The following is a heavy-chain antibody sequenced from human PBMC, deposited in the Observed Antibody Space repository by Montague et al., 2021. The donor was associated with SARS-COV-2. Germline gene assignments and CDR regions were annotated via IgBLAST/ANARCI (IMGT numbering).Heavy chain of an antibody. CDR1: GFSVDNSD. CDR3: AKDLNSAVAGPTMGH. D-gene: IGHD6-19*01. V-gene: IGHV3-9*01. CDR2: FSWKGHSI. J-gene: IGHJ4*02. Sequence: LRLSCAASGFSVDNSDMHWVRQAPGKGLEWVSGFSWKGHSIGYAASVEGRFTISRDSGKNSLYLQMNSLTVEDTALYYCAKDLNSAVAGPTMGHWGQGTLVTVSS.